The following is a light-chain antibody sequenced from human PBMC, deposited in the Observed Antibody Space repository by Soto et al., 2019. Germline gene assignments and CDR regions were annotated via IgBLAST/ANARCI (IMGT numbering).Light chain of an antibody. V-gene: IGKV3-11*01. J-gene: IGKJ3*01. CDR1: QSVSSS. Sequence: EIVLTQSPDTLSLSPGERATLSCRASQSVSSSLAWYQQKPGQAPRLLIYDASNRSTGIPARFSGSGSGTDFTLTISSLETEDFEVYYCQQRSNWPPEVTFGPGTKVDIK. CDR3: QQRSNWPPEVT. CDR2: DAS.